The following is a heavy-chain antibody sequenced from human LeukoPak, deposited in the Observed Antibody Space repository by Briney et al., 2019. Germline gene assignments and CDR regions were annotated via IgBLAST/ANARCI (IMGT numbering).Heavy chain of an antibody. CDR2: IKEDTSEK. Sequence: PGGSLRLSCAASGFTFSNSWMRWVRQAPGKGLEWVASIKEDTSEKYYVGSVKGRFTISRDNAKKSLYLQMNSLRAEDTAVYYCATGIRGVMSHFDYWGQGTLVTVSS. CDR1: GFTFSNSW. J-gene: IGHJ4*02. CDR3: ATGIRGVMSHFDY. D-gene: IGHD3-10*01. V-gene: IGHV3-7*02.